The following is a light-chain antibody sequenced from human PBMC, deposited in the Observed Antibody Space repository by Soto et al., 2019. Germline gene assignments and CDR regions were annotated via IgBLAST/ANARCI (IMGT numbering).Light chain of an antibody. CDR2: DTN. CDR3: LLSSGGAWV. CDR1: TGAVTSDNH. V-gene: IGLV7-43*01. J-gene: IGLJ3*02. Sequence: QTVVTQETSLTVSPGGTAILTCASNTGAVTSDNHANWLQQKPGQALRPLIYDTNNRQSWTPARFSGSLLGGKAALTLSGVQPEDEADYFCLLSSGGAWVFGGGTKVTVL.